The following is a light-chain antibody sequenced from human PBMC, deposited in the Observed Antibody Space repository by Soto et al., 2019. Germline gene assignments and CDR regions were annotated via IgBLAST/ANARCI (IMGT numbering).Light chain of an antibody. CDR3: QQYDGYLWL. J-gene: IGKJ1*01. CDR2: GAS. CDR1: QSVSCW. V-gene: IGKV1-5*03. Sequence: DIQMTQSPSTLSASVGDRVTITCRASQSVSCWVAWYQQKPGKAPNVLIYGASTLESGVPRRFSGSGSGTEFTLPIRSLQPDDFATYYSQQYDGYLWLFGKGTRVEI.